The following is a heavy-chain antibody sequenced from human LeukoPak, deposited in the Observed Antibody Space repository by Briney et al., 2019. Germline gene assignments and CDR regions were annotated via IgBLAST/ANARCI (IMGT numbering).Heavy chain of an antibody. CDR3: ARGGIAVAGTAGDY. V-gene: IGHV1-8*01. D-gene: IGHD6-19*01. Sequence: GTSVKVSCKASGYTFTSYDINWVRQATGQGLEWMGWMNPNSGNTGYAQKFHGRVTMTRNTSISTAYMELSSLRSEDTAVYYCARGGIAVAGTAGDYWGQGTLVTVSS. CDR1: GYTFTSYD. J-gene: IGHJ4*02. CDR2: MNPNSGNT.